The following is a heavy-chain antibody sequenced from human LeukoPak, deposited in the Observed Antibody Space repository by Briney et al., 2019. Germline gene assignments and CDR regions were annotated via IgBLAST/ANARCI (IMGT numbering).Heavy chain of an antibody. CDR3: ARDRSLNWFDP. Sequence: ASVTVSCKSSGYTFTVYYMHWVRQAPGQGRGRMGWINPNSGGTSYTRKFQGRVTMTRDTSIRTAYMELNRLRSDDTAIYYCARDRSLNWFDPWGQGTLVTVSS. CDR2: INPNSGGT. J-gene: IGHJ5*02. CDR1: GYTFTVYY. D-gene: IGHD1-26*01. V-gene: IGHV1-2*02.